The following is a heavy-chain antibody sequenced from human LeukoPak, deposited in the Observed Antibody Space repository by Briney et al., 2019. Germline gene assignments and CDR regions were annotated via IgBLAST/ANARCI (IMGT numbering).Heavy chain of an antibody. J-gene: IGHJ4*02. CDR2: ISWNSGSI. CDR3: AKDNRRHYTSGPNPDPLH. D-gene: IGHD6-19*01. CDR1: GFSFDYYA. Sequence: PGGSLRLSCAASGFSFDYYAMHWVRQPPGKGLEWVSGISWNSGSIDYADSVKGRFTISRDNAKNSLYLQMNSLRVEDTAFYYCAKDNRRHYTSGPNPDPLHWGQGALVTVSS. V-gene: IGHV3-9*01.